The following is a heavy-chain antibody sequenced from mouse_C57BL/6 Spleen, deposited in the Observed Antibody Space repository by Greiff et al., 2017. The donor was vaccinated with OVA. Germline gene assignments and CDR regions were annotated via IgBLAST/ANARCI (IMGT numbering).Heavy chain of an antibody. CDR2: IWSGGST. CDR1: GFSLTSYG. D-gene: IGHD2-4*01. V-gene: IGHV2-2*01. J-gene: IGHJ4*01. Sequence: VMLVESGPGLVQPSQSLSITCTVSGFSLTSYGVHWVRQSPGKGLEWLGVIWSGGSTDYNAAFISRLSISKDNSKSQVFFKMNSLQADDTAIYYCAKGEDYDYDGGYAMDYWGQGTSVTVSS. CDR3: AKGEDYDYDGGYAMDY.